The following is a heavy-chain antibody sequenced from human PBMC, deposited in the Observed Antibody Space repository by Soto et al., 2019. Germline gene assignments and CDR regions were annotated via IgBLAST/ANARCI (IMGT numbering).Heavy chain of an antibody. CDR2: ISGSGGST. CDR3: ARRSSGCYFDY. V-gene: IGHV3-23*01. D-gene: IGHD6-19*01. CDR1: GFTFSNYA. J-gene: IGHJ4*02. Sequence: EVQLLESGGGLVQPGGSLRLSCAAPGFTFSNYAMNWVRQAPGKGLEWVSAISGSGGSTYYADSVKGRFTISRDNSKNTLYLQMNSLRGEDTAVYYCARRSSGCYFDYWGQGTLVTVSS.